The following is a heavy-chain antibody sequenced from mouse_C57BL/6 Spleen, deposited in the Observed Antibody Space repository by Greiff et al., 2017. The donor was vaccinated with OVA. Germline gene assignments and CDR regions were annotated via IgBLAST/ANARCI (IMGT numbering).Heavy chain of an antibody. CDR1: GYAFSSSW. J-gene: IGHJ3*01. Sequence: VKLQESGPELVKPGASVKISCKASGYAFSSSWMNWVKQRPGKGLEWIGRIYPGDGDTNYNGKFKGKATLTADKSSSTAYMQLSSLTSEDSAVYFCAKGRSAAWFAYWGQGTLVTVSA. CDR2: IYPGDGDT. V-gene: IGHV1-82*01. CDR3: AKGRSAAWFAY.